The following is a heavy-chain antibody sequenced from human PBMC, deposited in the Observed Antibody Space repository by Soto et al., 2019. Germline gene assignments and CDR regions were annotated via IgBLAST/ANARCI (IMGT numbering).Heavy chain of an antibody. D-gene: IGHD3-3*01. J-gene: IGHJ6*02. V-gene: IGHV4-59*08. CDR3: AIHPPIARFENGLDV. Sequence: SETLSLTCTVSGGSINGYYWSWIRQPPGKGLEWIGYIFYLGNTIYSPSLNRRVTISVDTAKNQFSLKLTSVTAADTAVYYCAIHPPIARFENGLDVWGQGTMVTGSS. CDR1: GGSINGYY. CDR2: IFYLGNT.